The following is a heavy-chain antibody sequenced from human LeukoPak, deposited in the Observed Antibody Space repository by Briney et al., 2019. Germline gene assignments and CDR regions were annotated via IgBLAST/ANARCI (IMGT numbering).Heavy chain of an antibody. CDR3: ARDTGVDFWSGWYFHY. J-gene: IGHJ4*02. D-gene: IGHD3-3*01. Sequence: GGSLRLSCAASGFTFSTYAMHWVRQAPGKGLEWVAVISYDGTNEYYADSVKGRFTISRDNSKNTLYLQMNSLRAEDTAVYYCARDTGVDFWSGWYFHYWVQGTLVTVSS. V-gene: IGHV3-30*01. CDR1: GFTFSTYA. CDR2: ISYDGTNE.